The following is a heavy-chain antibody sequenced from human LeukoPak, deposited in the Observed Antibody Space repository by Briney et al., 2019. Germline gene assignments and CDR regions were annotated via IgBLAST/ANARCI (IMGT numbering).Heavy chain of an antibody. CDR1: GASISYYY. V-gene: IGHV4-59*01. CDR3: AREDPQSRVPEGMDV. Sequence: SETLSLTCTVSGASISYYYWSWIRQSPGKGLEWIGYIYYSGTTNYNPSLKSRVTISVDTSKNQFSLQLRSVTAADSAVYYCAREDPQSRVPEGMDVWGEGTTVTVSS. D-gene: IGHD4/OR15-4a*01. CDR2: IYYSGTT. J-gene: IGHJ6*04.